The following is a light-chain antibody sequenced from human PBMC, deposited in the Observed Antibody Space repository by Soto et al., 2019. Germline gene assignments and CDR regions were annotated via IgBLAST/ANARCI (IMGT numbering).Light chain of an antibody. CDR3: TSPTPGSLYV. CDR2: MVS. V-gene: IGLV2-14*01. J-gene: IGLJ1*01. CDR1: SGDVGNYNY. Sequence: QSALTQPASVSGSPGQSITISCTGTSGDVGNYNYVSWYQQYPGRVPKLLIYMVSNRPSGVSNRFSGSKSGNTASLTISGLQAEDEADYFCTSPTPGSLYVFGTGTKLTVL.